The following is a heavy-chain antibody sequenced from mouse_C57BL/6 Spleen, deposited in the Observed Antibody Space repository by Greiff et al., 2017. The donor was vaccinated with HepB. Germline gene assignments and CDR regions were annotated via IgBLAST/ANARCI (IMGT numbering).Heavy chain of an antibody. CDR3: TGDYGSRKFAY. CDR2: IDPETGGT. D-gene: IGHD1-1*01. V-gene: IGHV1-15*01. CDR1: GYTFTDYE. Sequence: QVQLQQSGAELVRPGASVTLSCKASGYTFTDYEMHWVKQTPVHGLEWIGAIDPETGGTAYNQKFKGKAILTADKSSSTAYMELRSLTSEDSAVYYCTGDYGSRKFAYWGQGTLVTVSA. J-gene: IGHJ3*01.